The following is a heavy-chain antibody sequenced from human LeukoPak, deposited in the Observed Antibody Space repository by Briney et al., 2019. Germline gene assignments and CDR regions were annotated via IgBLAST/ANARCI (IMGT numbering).Heavy chain of an antibody. D-gene: IGHD5-18*01. CDR3: ARGVGYGLDAFDI. Sequence: ASVKVSCKASGYTFTGYYMHWVRQAPGQGREWVGWIKPNSGGTNYAQKFQGRVTMTRHTSISTAYMELSRLRSDDTAVYYCARGVGYGLDAFDIWGQGTMVTVSS. J-gene: IGHJ3*02. CDR2: IKPNSGGT. CDR1: GYTFTGYY. V-gene: IGHV1-2*02.